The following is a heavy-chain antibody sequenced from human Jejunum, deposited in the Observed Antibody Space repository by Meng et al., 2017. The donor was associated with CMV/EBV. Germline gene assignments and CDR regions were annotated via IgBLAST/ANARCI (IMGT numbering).Heavy chain of an antibody. J-gene: IGHJ4*02. CDR1: EYTFTGYY. D-gene: IGHD5-12*01. CDR2: LNPNSGDT. Sequence: SEYTFTGYYMHWVRQAPGQGPEWMGWLNPNSGDTTYAQQFQGRVTMTRDTSISTAYMELSSLRSDDTAVYYCATSSSGFDFWTDNWGQGTLVTVSS. V-gene: IGHV1-2*02. CDR3: ATSSSGFDFWTDN.